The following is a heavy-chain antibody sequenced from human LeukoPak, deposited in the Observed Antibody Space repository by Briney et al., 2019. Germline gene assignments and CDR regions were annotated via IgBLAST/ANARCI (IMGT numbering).Heavy chain of an antibody. Sequence: SETLSLTCTVSGGSISSYYWSWIRQPAGKGLEWIGRIYTSGSTNYNPSLKSRVTMSVDTSKNQFSLKLSSVTAADTAVYYYARVRVVAATHYYYYGMDVWGQGTTVTVSS. CDR3: ARVRVVAATHYYYYGMDV. CDR2: IYTSGST. J-gene: IGHJ6*02. D-gene: IGHD2-15*01. CDR1: GGSISSYY. V-gene: IGHV4-4*07.